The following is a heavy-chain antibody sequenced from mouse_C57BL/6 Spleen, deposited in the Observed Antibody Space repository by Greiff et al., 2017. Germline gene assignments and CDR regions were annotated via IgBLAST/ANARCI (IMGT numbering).Heavy chain of an antibody. Sequence: VQLQQSGAELVKPGASVKISCKASGYAFSSYWMNWVKQRPGKGLEWIGQIYPEDGDTNYNGKFKGKATLTADKSSSTAYMQLSSLTSEDSAVYFCARSGPSIPGAMDYWGQGTSVTVSS. J-gene: IGHJ4*01. CDR2: IYPEDGDT. CDR3: ARSGPSIPGAMDY. V-gene: IGHV1-80*01. D-gene: IGHD3-1*01. CDR1: GYAFSSYW.